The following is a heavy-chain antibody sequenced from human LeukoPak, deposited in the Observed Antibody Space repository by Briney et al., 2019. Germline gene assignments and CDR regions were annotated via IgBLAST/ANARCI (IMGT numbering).Heavy chain of an antibody. CDR1: GYSFTTYW. J-gene: IGHJ4*02. CDR2: IYPGDSDT. V-gene: IGHV5-51*01. D-gene: IGHD2-15*01. Sequence: GESLKISCKGSGYSFTTYWIGWVRQMPGKGLEWMGIIYPGDSDTRYSPSFQGQVTISADKSISTAYLQRSRLKASDTAMYYCARGGSGLAAPSDYWGQGTLVTVSS. CDR3: ARGGSGLAAPSDY.